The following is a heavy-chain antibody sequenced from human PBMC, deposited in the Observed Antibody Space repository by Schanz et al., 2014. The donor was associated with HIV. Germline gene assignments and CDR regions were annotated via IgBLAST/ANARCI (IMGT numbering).Heavy chain of an antibody. CDR3: AKPEYDSRGNSQSHFDS. Sequence: QVQLVESGGGVVQPGRSLRLSCAASGFTFNSYGIHWARQAPGKGLEWVAVTSYDGIKKNFADSVRGRFTISRDNSKNTLYLQMTTLRTEDTAVYYCAKPEYDSRGNSQSHFDSWGQGTLVTVSS. D-gene: IGHD3-22*01. V-gene: IGHV3-33*05. J-gene: IGHJ4*02. CDR1: GFTFNSYG. CDR2: TSYDGIKK.